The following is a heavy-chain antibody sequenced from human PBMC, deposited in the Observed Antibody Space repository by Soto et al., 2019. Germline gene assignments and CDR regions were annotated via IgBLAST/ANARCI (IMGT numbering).Heavy chain of an antibody. Sequence: QAQLVESGGGVVQPGRSLRLSCAASGFTFNIYALHWVRQAPGKGLEWVAVISFDGTKKYYSDSVKGRFTISRDNLKNTLYLQMNNLRVEDAALYFCAREDDYGYRYINYGLDVWCQGTTVTVSS. D-gene: IGHD4-17*01. CDR3: AREDDYGYRYINYGLDV. J-gene: IGHJ6*02. CDR2: ISFDGTKK. V-gene: IGHV3-30-3*01. CDR1: GFTFNIYA.